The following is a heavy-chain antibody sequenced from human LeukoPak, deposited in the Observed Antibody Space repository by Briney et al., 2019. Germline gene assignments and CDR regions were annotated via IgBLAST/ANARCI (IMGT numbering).Heavy chain of an antibody. V-gene: IGHV1-3*01. D-gene: IGHD5-12*01. J-gene: IGHJ4*02. Sequence: KYQDRLTITRDTSARTAYMELSSLRSEDTAVYYCARESIVTTIVFDYWGQGTLVTVSS. CDR3: ARESIVTTIVFDY.